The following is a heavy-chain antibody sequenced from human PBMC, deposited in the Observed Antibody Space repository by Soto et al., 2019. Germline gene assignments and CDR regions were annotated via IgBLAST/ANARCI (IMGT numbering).Heavy chain of an antibody. CDR2: ISYDGSNK. Sequence: QVQLVESGGGVVQPGRSLRLSCAASGFTFSSYAMHWVHQAPGKGLEWVAVISYDGSNKYYADSVKGRFTISRDNSKNTLYLQMNSLRAEDTAVYYCARVYGAYYDFWSGYYGLGYWGQGTLVTVSS. CDR3: ARVYGAYYDFWSGYYGLGY. D-gene: IGHD3-3*01. CDR1: GFTFSSYA. J-gene: IGHJ4*02. V-gene: IGHV3-30-3*01.